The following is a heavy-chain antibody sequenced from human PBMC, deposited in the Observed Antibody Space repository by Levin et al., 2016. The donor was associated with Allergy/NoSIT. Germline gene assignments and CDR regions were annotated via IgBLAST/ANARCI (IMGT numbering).Heavy chain of an antibody. CDR2: IYYSGST. J-gene: IGHJ4*02. V-gene: IGHV4-59*01. D-gene: IGHD5-18*01. CDR3: ARRAYSYFYFDY. Sequence: RQAPGKGLEWIGYIYYSGSTNYNPSLKSRVTISVDTSKNQFSLKLSSVTAADTAVYYCARRAYSYFYFDYWGQGTLVTVSS.